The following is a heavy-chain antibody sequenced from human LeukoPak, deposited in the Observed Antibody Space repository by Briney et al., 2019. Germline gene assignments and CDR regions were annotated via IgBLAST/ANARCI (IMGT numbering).Heavy chain of an antibody. CDR2: ISAGNGNT. D-gene: IGHD3-10*01. V-gene: IGHV1-3*01. J-gene: IGHJ4*02. CDR1: GYTFTNYA. CDR3: ARGILWFGELSSLGY. Sequence: ASVNVSCTASGYTFTNYAMHWVRQAPGQRLEWMGWISAGNGNTKYSQKFQDRVTITRDTSASTAYMELSSLKSEDTAVYYCARGILWFGELSSLGYWGQGTLVTVSS.